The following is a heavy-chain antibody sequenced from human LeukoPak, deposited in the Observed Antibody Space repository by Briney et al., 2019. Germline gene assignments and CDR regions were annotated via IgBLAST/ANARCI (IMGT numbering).Heavy chain of an antibody. CDR1: GASIGSYF. Sequence: SETLSLTCTVSGASIGSYFWSWIRQPPGKGLEWIGYISQNGYTKYTPSLKSRVTISRDTSENQFSLILSSVTAADTAAYYCTRHDVVAVIGHGMAVWGQGTTVTVSS. CDR2: ISQNGYT. J-gene: IGHJ6*02. CDR3: TRHDVVAVIGHGMAV. D-gene: IGHD2-15*01. V-gene: IGHV4-59*08.